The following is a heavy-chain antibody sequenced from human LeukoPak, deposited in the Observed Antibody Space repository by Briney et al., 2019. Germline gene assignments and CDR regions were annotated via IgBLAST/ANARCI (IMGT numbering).Heavy chain of an antibody. V-gene: IGHV4-34*01. CDR1: GGSFSGYY. D-gene: IGHD5-12*01. CDR3: ARAVTWAFPTIPGQYYFDY. J-gene: IGHJ4*02. Sequence: SETLSLTCAVYGGSFSGYYWSWIRQPPGKGLERIGEINHSGSTNYNPSLKSRVTISVDTSKNQFSLKLSSVTAADTAVYYCARAVTWAFPTIPGQYYFDYWGQGTLVTVSS. CDR2: INHSGST.